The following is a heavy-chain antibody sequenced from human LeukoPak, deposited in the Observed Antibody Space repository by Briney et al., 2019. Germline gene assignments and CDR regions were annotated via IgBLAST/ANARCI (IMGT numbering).Heavy chain of an antibody. CDR1: GGSISSSSYY. V-gene: IGHV4-39*07. J-gene: IGHJ4*02. Sequence: PSETLSLTCTVSGGSISSSSYYWGWIRQPPGKGLEWIGSIYHSGSTYYNPSLKSRVTISVDTSKNQFSLKLSSVTAADTAVYYCARARGVTTWPKVFDYWGQGTLVTVSS. CDR2: IYHSGST. CDR3: ARARGVTTWPKVFDY. D-gene: IGHD4-11*01.